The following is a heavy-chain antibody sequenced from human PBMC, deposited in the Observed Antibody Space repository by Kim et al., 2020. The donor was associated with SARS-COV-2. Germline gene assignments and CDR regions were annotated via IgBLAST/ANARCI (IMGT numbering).Heavy chain of an antibody. D-gene: IGHD3-16*01. CDR3: ARRGPTAMISSKHLDY. CDR1: GFTFGSSS. J-gene: IGHJ4*02. Sequence: GGSLRLSCAASGFTFGSSSMNWVRQAPGKGLEWISFITSSGETTYYADSVKGRFTISRDNAKNSLYLQMNSLRDNDTALYYCARRGPTAMISSKHLDYWGKGTLVTVSS. CDR2: ITSSGETT. V-gene: IGHV3-48*02.